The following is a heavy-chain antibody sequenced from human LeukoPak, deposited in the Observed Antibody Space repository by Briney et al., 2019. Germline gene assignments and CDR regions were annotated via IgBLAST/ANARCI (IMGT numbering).Heavy chain of an antibody. CDR1: GGSISNYY. CDR3: ARHGRAPRVLDFDY. V-gene: IGHV4-59*08. J-gene: IGHJ4*02. CDR2: IYYSGST. D-gene: IGHD1-1*01. Sequence: SETLSLTCTVSGGSISNYYWRWIRQSPGKGLEWIGYIYYSGSTNYNPSLKSRVTISVDTSKDQFSLKLSSVTAADTAVYYCARHGRAPRVLDFDYWGQGTLVTVSS.